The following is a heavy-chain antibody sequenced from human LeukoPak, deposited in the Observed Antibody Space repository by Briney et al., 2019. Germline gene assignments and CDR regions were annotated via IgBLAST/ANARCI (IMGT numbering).Heavy chain of an antibody. CDR1: GYTFTSYY. J-gene: IGHJ4*02. CDR2: INPSGGST. V-gene: IGHV1-46*01. CDR3: AKDGRLAGRRSDY. D-gene: IGHD1-26*01. Sequence: ASVKVSCKASGYTFTSYYMHWVRQAPGQGLEWMGIINPSGGSTSYAQKFQGRVTMTRDMSTSTVYMELSSLRSEDTAVYYCAKDGRLAGRRSDYWGQGTLVTVSS.